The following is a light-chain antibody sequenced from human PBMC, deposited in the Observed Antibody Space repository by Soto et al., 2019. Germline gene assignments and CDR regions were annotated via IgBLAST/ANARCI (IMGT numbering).Light chain of an antibody. CDR1: SSDVGGYNY. CDR2: DVS. CDR3: SSYTSSSTLNYV. J-gene: IGLJ1*01. Sequence: QSALTQPASVSGSPGQSITISCTGTSSDVGGYNYVSWYQQHPGKAPKLMIYDVSNRPSGVSNRFSGSKSGNTASLTISGLHAEDEADYYYSSYTSSSTLNYVFGTGTKLTVL. V-gene: IGLV2-14*01.